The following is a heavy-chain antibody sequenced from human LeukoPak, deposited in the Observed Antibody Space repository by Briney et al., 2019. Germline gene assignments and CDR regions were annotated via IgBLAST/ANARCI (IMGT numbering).Heavy chain of an antibody. V-gene: IGHV3-33*06. Sequence: HPGRSLRLSCAASGFTFSSYGMHWVRQAPGKELEWVAVIWYDGSNKYYADSVKGRFTISRDNSKNTLYLQMNSLRAEDTAVYYCAKERNGYHPAYYFDYWGQGTLVTVSS. CDR3: AKERNGYHPAYYFDY. J-gene: IGHJ4*02. D-gene: IGHD5-24*01. CDR1: GFTFSSYG. CDR2: IWYDGSNK.